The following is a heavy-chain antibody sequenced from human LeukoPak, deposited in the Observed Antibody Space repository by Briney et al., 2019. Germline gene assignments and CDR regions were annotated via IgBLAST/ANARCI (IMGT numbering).Heavy chain of an antibody. Sequence: SETLSLTCTVSGGPISSGDYYWSWIRQPPGKGLEWIGYIYYSGSTYYNPSLKSRVTISVDTSKNQFSLKLSSVTAADTAVYYCARVPYCSGGSCYTYYYYGMDVWGQGTTVTVSS. D-gene: IGHD2-15*01. CDR2: IYYSGST. CDR3: ARVPYCSGGSCYTYYYYGMDV. CDR1: GGPISSGDYY. J-gene: IGHJ6*02. V-gene: IGHV4-30-4*01.